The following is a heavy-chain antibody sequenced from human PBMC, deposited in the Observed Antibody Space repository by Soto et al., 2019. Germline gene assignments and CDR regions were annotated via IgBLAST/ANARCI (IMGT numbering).Heavy chain of an antibody. CDR1: GFTFSSYA. J-gene: IGHJ6*02. CDR3: ARAGGMDV. D-gene: IGHD3-10*01. Sequence: QVQLVESGGGVVQPGRSLRLSCAASGFTFSSYAMHWVRQAPGKGLEWVAVISYDGSNKYYADSVKGRFTISRDISKNMLYLQMNSLRAEDTAVYYCARAGGMDVWGQGTTVTVSS. V-gene: IGHV3-30-3*01. CDR2: ISYDGSNK.